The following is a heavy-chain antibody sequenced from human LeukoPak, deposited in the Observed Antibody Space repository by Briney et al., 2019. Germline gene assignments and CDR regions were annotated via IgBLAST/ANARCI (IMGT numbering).Heavy chain of an antibody. J-gene: IGHJ4*02. CDR3: AGGGDY. V-gene: IGHV3-48*03. CDR1: GFSFRSYE. Sequence: GGSLRLSCAASGFSFRSYEVNWVRQAPGKGLELISYISSSAGTQHYADSVKGRFTISRDYAKNSLYLQMNSLRAEDTAGYYCAGGGDYWGKGTLVTVSS. CDR2: ISSSAGTQ.